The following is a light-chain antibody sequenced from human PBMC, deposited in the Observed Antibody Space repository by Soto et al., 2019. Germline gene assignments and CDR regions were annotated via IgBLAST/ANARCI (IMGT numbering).Light chain of an antibody. CDR2: EAS. J-gene: IGKJ2*01. CDR1: QSVGSN. Sequence: EIVMTQSPATLSVSPGERANLSCRASQSVGSNLAWYQQKPGQAPRLLIYEASTRATGIPARFSGSGSATEFTLTISSLQSEDFAVYYCQQYNNWPPMYTFGQGTKLEIK. CDR3: QQYNNWPPMYT. V-gene: IGKV3-15*01.